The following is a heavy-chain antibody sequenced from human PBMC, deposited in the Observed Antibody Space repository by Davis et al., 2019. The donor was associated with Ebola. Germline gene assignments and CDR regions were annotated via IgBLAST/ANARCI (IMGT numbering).Heavy chain of an antibody. V-gene: IGHV4-34*01. CDR1: GGSFSGYY. CDR2: INHSGST. CDR3: ARSHSDWLLPFDY. D-gene: IGHD3-9*01. Sequence: GSLRLSCAVYGGSFSGYYWSWIRQPPGKGLEWIGEINHSGSTNYNPSLKSRVTISVDTSKNQFSLKLSSVTAADTAVYYCARSHSDWLLPFDYWGQGTLVTVSS. J-gene: IGHJ4*02.